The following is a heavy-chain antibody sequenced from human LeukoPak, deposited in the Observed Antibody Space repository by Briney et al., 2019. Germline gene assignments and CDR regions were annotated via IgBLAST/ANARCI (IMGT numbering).Heavy chain of an antibody. CDR2: IYAGDSDT. J-gene: IGHJ6*03. D-gene: IGHD3-16*01. V-gene: IGHV5-51*01. Sequence: GESLKISCKGSGYIFPNYWLGWVRQMPGKGLEWMGFIYAGDSDTTYSPSFQGQVTISADKSINTVYLQWSNLKASDTAAYYCARRGGGRDYYYMDVWGKGTTVTVSS. CDR3: ARRGGGRDYYYMDV. CDR1: GYIFPNYW.